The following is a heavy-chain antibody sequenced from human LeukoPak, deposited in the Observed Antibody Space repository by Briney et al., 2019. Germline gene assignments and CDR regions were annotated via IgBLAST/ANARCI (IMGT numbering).Heavy chain of an antibody. D-gene: IGHD4-11*01. V-gene: IGHV1-69*05. CDR1: GGTFSSYA. CDR3: ARDRDSYRHDYSNYEGY. Sequence: ASVKVSCKASGGTFSSYAISWVRQAPGQGLEWMGGIIPIFGTANYAQKFQGRVTITTDESASTAYMELSSLRSEDTAVYYCARDRDSYRHDYSNYEGYWGQGTLVTVSS. J-gene: IGHJ4*02. CDR2: IIPIFGTA.